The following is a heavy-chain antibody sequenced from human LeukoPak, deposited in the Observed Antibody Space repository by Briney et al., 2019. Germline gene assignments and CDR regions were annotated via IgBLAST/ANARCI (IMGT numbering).Heavy chain of an antibody. J-gene: IGHJ4*02. CDR3: ARGPDYDILTGYLMGFDY. CDR2: IYYSGST. CDR1: GGSFSSYY. V-gene: IGHV4-59*01. D-gene: IGHD3-9*01. Sequence: SETLSLTCAVYGGSFSSYYWSWIRQPPGKGLEWIGYIYYSGSTNYNPSLKSRVTISVDTSKNQFSLKLSSVTAADTAVYYCARGPDYDILTGYLMGFDYWGQGTLVTVSS.